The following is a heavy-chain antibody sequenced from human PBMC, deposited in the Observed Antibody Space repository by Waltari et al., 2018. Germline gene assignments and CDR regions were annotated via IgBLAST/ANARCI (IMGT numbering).Heavy chain of an antibody. CDR2: INPNSGST. CDR3: AREGYSSSYRN. CDR1: GGSISSSSYY. V-gene: IGHV4-39*02. D-gene: IGHD6-6*01. J-gene: IGHJ4*02. Sequence: QLQLQESGPGLVKPSETLSLTCTVSGGSISSSSYYWGWIRQPPGKGLEWMGRINPNSGSTNYAQKCQGRVTMTMDTSISTAYMELSRLRSDDTAVYYCAREGYSSSYRNWGQGTLVTVSS.